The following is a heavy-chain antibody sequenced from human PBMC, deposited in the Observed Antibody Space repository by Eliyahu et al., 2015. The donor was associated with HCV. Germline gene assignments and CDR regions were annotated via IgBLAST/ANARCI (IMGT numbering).Heavy chain of an antibody. CDR3: ARDRETGGYYYYGMDV. D-gene: IGHD5-24*01. V-gene: IGHV3-21*01. CDR1: GFSFSSYS. Sequence: ESGGGLVKPGGSLRLSCAASGFSFSSYSMNWVRQAPGKXLXWVSSIXSSSSYIYYADSVKGRFTISRDNAKNSLYLQMNSLRAEDTAVYYCARDRETGGYYYYGMDVWGQGTTVTVSS. CDR2: IXSSSSYI. J-gene: IGHJ6*02.